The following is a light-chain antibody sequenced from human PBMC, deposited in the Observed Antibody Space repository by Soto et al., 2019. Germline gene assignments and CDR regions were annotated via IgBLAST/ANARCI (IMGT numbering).Light chain of an antibody. V-gene: IGLV2-11*01. CDR3: CSYAGSPRYV. CDR1: SSDVGTYNY. J-gene: IGLJ1*01. Sequence: QSALTQPRSVSGSPGQSVTISCTGTSSDVGTYNYVSWYQQHPGKAPKVMIYDVSERPPGVPDRFSGSKSGNTASLTISGLQAEYEADYYCCSYAGSPRYVFGTGTKLTVL. CDR2: DVS.